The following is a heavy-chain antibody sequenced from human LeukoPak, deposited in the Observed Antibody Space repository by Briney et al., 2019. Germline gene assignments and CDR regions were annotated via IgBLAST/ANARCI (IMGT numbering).Heavy chain of an antibody. D-gene: IGHD6-6*01. Sequence: GGSLRLSCEASGFTFDDYAMHWVRQAPGKGLEWVSGISWNSGSIGYADSVKGRFTISRDNAKNSLYLQMNSLRGEDMALYYCAKGLVGSSIADFFDYWGQGILVTVSS. CDR2: ISWNSGSI. CDR3: AKGLVGSSIADFFDY. CDR1: GFTFDDYA. J-gene: IGHJ4*02. V-gene: IGHV3-9*03.